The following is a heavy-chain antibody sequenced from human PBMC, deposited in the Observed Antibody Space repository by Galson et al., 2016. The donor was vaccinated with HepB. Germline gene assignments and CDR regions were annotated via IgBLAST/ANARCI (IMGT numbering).Heavy chain of an antibody. CDR2: VYSGGYI. CDR3: TKDALASDY. J-gene: IGHJ4*02. Sequence: SLRLSCAASGFTVSNNYMSWVRQAPGKGLEWVAVVYSGGYIYYADSVKGRFTISRDNSKNTLYLQMNSLRAEDTAVYYCTKDALASDYWGQGTLVTVSS. V-gene: IGHV3-53*01. D-gene: IGHD2-15*01. CDR1: GFTVSNNY.